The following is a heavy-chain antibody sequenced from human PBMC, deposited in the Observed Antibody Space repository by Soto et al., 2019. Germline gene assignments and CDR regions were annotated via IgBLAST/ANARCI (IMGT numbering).Heavy chain of an antibody. CDR1: GGSISSGGYY. D-gene: IGHD6-6*01. V-gene: IGHV4-31*03. J-gene: IGHJ4*02. CDR3: ARGNRRGAAPIDY. Sequence: QVQLQESGPGLVKPSQTLSLTCTVSGGSISSGGYYWSWIRQHPGKGLEWIGYIYYSGSTHYNPSLKSRVTISVDTSKNQFSLKLSSVTAADTAVYYCARGNRRGAAPIDYWGQGTLVTVSS. CDR2: IYYSGST.